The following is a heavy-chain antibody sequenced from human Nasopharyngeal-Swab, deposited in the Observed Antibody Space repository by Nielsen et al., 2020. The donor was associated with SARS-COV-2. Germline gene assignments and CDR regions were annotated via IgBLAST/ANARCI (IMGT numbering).Heavy chain of an antibody. CDR3: TRCGGGCYSGRDY. CDR1: GFTFSDSA. Sequence: GESLKISCAASGFTFSDSAIHWDRQASGEGLEWVARIRSKGNNYATAYSASVKGRFIIFRDDPTNTAYLQMNSLKTEDTAMYYCTRCGGGCYSGRDYWGQGTLVTVSS. CDR2: IRSKGNNYAT. D-gene: IGHD2-15*01. V-gene: IGHV3-73*01. J-gene: IGHJ4*02.